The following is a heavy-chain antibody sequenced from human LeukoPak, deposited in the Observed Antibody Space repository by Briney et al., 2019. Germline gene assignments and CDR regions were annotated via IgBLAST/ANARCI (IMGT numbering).Heavy chain of an antibody. Sequence: GSLLLSCAASGFTFSSYGMHWVRQAPGKGLEWVAVISYDGSNKYYADSVKGRFTISRDNSKNTLYLQMNSLRAEDTAVYYCAKDGQVSLDYWGQGTLVTVSS. CDR3: AKDGQVSLDY. CDR1: GFTFSSYG. CDR2: ISYDGSNK. V-gene: IGHV3-30*18. D-gene: IGHD2-8*01. J-gene: IGHJ4*02.